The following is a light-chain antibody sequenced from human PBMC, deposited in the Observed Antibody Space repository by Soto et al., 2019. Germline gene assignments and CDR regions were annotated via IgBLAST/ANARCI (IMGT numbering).Light chain of an antibody. CDR3: QQSYSTPLT. CDR1: QSISSY. CDR2: AAS. Sequence: DIQMTQSPSSLSASVGDRVTITCRASQSISSYLNWYQQKPGKAPKLLIYAASSLQSGVPSRFSGSGSGTDFTRTISSLQPEDFATYYCQQSYSTPLTFGGGTTVEIK. V-gene: IGKV1-39*01. J-gene: IGKJ4*01.